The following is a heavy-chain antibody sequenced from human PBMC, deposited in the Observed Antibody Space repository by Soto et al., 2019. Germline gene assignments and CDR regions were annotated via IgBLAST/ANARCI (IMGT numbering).Heavy chain of an antibody. CDR2: IYPGDSDT. J-gene: IGHJ4*02. CDR3: ARQGGYYDSSGFKAYYFDY. CDR1: GYSFTSYW. V-gene: IGHV5-51*01. D-gene: IGHD3-22*01. Sequence: GESLKISCKGSGYSFTSYWIGWVRQMPGKGLEWMGIIYPGDSDTRYSPSFQGQVTISADKSISTAYLQWSSLKASDTAMYYCARQGGYYDSSGFKAYYFDYWGQGTLVNV.